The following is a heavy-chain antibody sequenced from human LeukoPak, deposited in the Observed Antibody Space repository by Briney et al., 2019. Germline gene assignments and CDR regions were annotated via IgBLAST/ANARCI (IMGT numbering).Heavy chain of an antibody. D-gene: IGHD6-19*01. Sequence: SETLSLTCTVSGGSISSYYWTWIRQPPGKGLEWIGYIYYSESTNYNPSLKSRVTISVDTSKNQFSLTLSSVTAADTYVYYCARGYSSGRVDYWGQGTLVTVSS. CDR1: GGSISSYY. CDR3: ARGYSSGRVDY. V-gene: IGHV4-59*01. CDR2: IYYSEST. J-gene: IGHJ4*02.